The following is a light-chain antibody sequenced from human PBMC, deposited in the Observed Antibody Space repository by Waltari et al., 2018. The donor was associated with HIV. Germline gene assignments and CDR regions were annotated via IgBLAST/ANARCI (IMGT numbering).Light chain of an antibody. CDR3: QQYNNWPRT. CDR1: QSLSSN. CDR2: GAS. J-gene: IGKJ1*01. Sequence: EVVMAQSPATLYVSPGERATLSCRASQSLSSNLAWYHQRPGQAPRLLIYGASTRATGIPARFSGGGSGTEFTLTISSLQSEDFGVYYCQQYNNWPRTFGQGTKVEIQ. V-gene: IGKV3-15*01.